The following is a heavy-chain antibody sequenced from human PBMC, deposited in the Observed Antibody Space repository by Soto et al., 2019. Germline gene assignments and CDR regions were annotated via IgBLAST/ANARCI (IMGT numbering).Heavy chain of an antibody. V-gene: IGHV4-59*01. CDR3: ASSPPSIAALRYGMDV. J-gene: IGHJ6*02. Sequence: KPSETLSLTCTVSGGSISSYYWSWIRQPPGKGLEWIGYIYYSGSTNYNPSLKSRVTISVDTSKNQFSLKLSSVTAADTAVYYCASSPPSIAALRYGMDVWGQGTTVTVSS. CDR2: IYYSGST. CDR1: GGSISSYY. D-gene: IGHD6-6*01.